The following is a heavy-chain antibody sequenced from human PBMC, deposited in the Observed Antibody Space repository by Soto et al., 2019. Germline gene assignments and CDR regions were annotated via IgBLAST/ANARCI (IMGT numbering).Heavy chain of an antibody. CDR3: ARAFGACALAEY. D-gene: IGHD3-16*01. V-gene: IGHV6-1*01. Sequence: SQTCSLTGTISCGGGARIRAAWDWIRQSPSRGLEWLGRTYYRSKWYNDYAVSVKSRITINPDTSKNQFSLQLNSVTPEDTAVYSCARAFGACALAEYWLHGTLVLVSP. J-gene: IGHJ4*01. CDR2: TYYRSKWYN. CDR1: CGGGARIRAA.